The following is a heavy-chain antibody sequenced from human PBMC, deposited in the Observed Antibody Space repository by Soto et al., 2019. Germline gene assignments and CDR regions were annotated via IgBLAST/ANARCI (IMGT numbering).Heavy chain of an antibody. D-gene: IGHD3-9*01. CDR1: AFTVNHNY. CDR3: AREGMNDWDSYYGMXV. V-gene: IGHV3-53*01. J-gene: IGHJ6*02. Sequence: GGSLRVSFAASAFTVNHNYMNWVRQAPGKGLEWVSLIFAGGDTYYADSVKGLFTISRDNSKNTLYLQMNSLRVEDTAVYYCAREGMNDWDSYYGMXVWGQGTTVTVXS. CDR2: IFAGGDT.